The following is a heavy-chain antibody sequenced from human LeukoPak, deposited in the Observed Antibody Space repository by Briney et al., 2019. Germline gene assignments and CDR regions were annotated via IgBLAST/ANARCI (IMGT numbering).Heavy chain of an antibody. Sequence: PGGSLRLSCAASGFTFSTSGMHWVRQAPGKGLEWVAVIWYDGSNKYYADSVKGRFTISRDNSQNTLYLQMNSLRAEDTAVYYCAREGGAATYYFDYWGQGTLVTVSS. CDR3: AREGGAATYYFDY. D-gene: IGHD3-16*01. J-gene: IGHJ4*02. CDR1: GFTFSTSG. CDR2: IWYDGSNK. V-gene: IGHV3-33*01.